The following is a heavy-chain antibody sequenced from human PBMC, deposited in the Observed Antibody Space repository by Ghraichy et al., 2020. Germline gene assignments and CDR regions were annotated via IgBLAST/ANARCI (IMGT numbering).Heavy chain of an antibody. D-gene: IGHD6-6*01. CDR2: IKSKTDGGTT. V-gene: IGHV3-15*07. J-gene: IGHJ4*02. CDR1: GFTFSNAW. CDR3: TTKHLGGGGSSPPRDYDY. Sequence: GGSLRLSCAASGFTFSNAWMNWVRQAPGKGLEWVGRIKSKTDGGTTDYAAPVKGRFTISRDDSKNTLYLQMNSLKTEDTAVYYCTTKHLGGGGSSPPRDYDYWGQGTLVTVSS.